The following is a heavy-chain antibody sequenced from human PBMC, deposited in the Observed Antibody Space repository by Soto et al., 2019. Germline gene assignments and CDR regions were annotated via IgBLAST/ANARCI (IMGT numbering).Heavy chain of an antibody. D-gene: IGHD4-17*01. J-gene: IGHJ6*02. V-gene: IGHV3-66*01. Sequence: EVKLVESGGGLVQPGGSLRLSCAASGITVSSNYMTWVRQAPGKGLEWVSVLYSGGGTYYADSVQGRFTISRDDSKNLLLLQMNSLRAKDTAVYCCARERTTVTTASYFFFGMGVWGLGTTVTVSS. CDR3: ARERTTVTTASYFFFGMGV. CDR1: GITVSSNY. CDR2: LYSGGGT.